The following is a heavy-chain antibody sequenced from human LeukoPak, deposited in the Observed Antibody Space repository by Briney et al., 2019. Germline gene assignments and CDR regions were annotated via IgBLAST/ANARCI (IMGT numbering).Heavy chain of an antibody. J-gene: IGHJ3*02. CDR2: INHSGRT. CDR1: GEPFSGYY. Sequence: SETLSLTCAVYGEPFSGYYWSWIRQPPGKGLEWIGEINHSGRTNYNPSLKSRVTVSLDTSTNQFSLKLSSVTAADTAVYYCARREDIVVVVAATFGAFDIWGQGTMVTVSS. V-gene: IGHV4-34*01. D-gene: IGHD2-15*01. CDR3: ARREDIVVVVAATFGAFDI.